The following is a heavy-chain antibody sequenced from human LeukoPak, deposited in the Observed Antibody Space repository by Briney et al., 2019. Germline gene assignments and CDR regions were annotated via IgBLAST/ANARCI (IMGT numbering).Heavy chain of an antibody. CDR2: ISYDGSNK. CDR1: GFTFSSYG. D-gene: IGHD4-23*01. Sequence: GGSLRLSCAASGFTFSSYGMHWVRQAPGKGLEWVAVISYDGSNKYYADSVKGRFTISRDNSKNTLYLQMNSLRAEDTAVYYCARVRWASYYFEYWGQGTLVTVSS. V-gene: IGHV3-30*03. CDR3: ARVRWASYYFEY. J-gene: IGHJ4*02.